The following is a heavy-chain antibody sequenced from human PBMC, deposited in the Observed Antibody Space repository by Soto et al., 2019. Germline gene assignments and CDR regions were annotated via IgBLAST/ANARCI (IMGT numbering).Heavy chain of an antibody. CDR3: ATVFEH. J-gene: IGHJ4*02. Sequence: VPLVESGGGSVQPGGSLRLSCVASGITFSGLWMHWVRQVPGTGLVWVARVDSAGSGTSYADSVKGRFTISRDNAKNTLSLQMDSLRVEDTAVYYCATVFEHWGQGIPVTVSS. CDR1: GITFSGLW. V-gene: IGHV3-74*01. CDR2: VDSAGSGT.